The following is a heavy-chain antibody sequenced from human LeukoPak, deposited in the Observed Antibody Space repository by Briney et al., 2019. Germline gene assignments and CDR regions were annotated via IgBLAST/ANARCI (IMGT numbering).Heavy chain of an antibody. J-gene: IGHJ6*03. CDR3: AKDTSRSSRDYYFYLDV. V-gene: IGHV3-9*01. Sequence: PGRSLRLSCAASGFTFDAYAMHWVRQRPGKGLEWVSGITWNSGNKAYADSVKGRFPISRDNAKTSLYLQLNSLIPEDTAFYYCAKDTSRSSRDYYFYLDVWGKGTTVTVSS. CDR2: ITWNSGNK. CDR1: GFTFDAYA. D-gene: IGHD6-6*01.